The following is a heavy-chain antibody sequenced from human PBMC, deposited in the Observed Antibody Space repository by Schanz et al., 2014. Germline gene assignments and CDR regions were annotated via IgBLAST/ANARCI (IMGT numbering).Heavy chain of an antibody. D-gene: IGHD6-13*01. Sequence: QVQLVQSGAELRKPGTSVTVSCTTSGYTFTSDSMHWVRQAPGQGLEWMGMINPSGGSTTYAQKFQGRVTMTRDTSTSTVYMELSSLRSEDTAVYYCARDGVDAAAGGNYWGQGTLGTGSS. CDR2: INPSGGST. J-gene: IGHJ4*02. V-gene: IGHV1-46*03. CDR1: GYTFTSDS. CDR3: ARDGVDAAAGGNY.